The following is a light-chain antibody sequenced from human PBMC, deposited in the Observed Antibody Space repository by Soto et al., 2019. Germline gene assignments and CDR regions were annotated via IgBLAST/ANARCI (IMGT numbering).Light chain of an antibody. CDR1: QSITSW. J-gene: IGKJ2*01. Sequence: DIPMTQSPSTLSASVGDRVTITCRASQSITSWLAWYQQKPGKAPKLLIYKASSLESGVPSRFSGSGSGTEFTLTISSLQPADFATYYCQQYNNYSGTFGQGTKLEIK. CDR2: KAS. V-gene: IGKV1-5*03. CDR3: QQYNNYSGT.